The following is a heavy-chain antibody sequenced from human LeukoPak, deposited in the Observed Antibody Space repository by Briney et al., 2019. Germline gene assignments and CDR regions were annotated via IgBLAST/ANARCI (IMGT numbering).Heavy chain of an antibody. CDR2: ISYDGSNK. D-gene: IGHD1-20*01. J-gene: IGHJ6*02. CDR3: ETDVKCCNWDAGDVGYYGMDF. Sequence: GGSLRLFCGASGFPLRRYGKHDLRQAPGKGLEWVAVISYDGSNKYYADSVKGRFTISRDNSKNTLYLQMNSLRAEDTAVYCWETDVKCCNWDAGDVGYYGMDFWGQGNTVTVSS. V-gene: IGHV3-30*03. CDR1: GFPLRRYG.